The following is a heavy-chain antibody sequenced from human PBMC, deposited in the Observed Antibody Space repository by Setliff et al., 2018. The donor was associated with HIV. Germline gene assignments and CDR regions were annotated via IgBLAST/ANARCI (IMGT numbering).Heavy chain of an antibody. D-gene: IGHD1-26*01. V-gene: IGHV3-48*01. Sequence: GGSLRLSCTASGFIFSDHLMDWVRQAPGKGLEWVAYISWSSSSIYHADSVKGRFTISRDNSKNTLYLQMNSLTTEDTAVYYWAKDWRWELPIYGMNVWGQGTTVTVSS. CDR1: GFIFSDHL. CDR3: AKDWRWELPIYGMNV. CDR2: ISWSSSSI. J-gene: IGHJ6*02.